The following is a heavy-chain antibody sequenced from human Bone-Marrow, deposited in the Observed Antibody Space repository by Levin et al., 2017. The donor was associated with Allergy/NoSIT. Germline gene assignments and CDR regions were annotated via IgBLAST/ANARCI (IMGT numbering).Heavy chain of an antibody. Sequence: RASGPTLVKPTQTLTLTCTFSGFSLNTRRMRVSWIRQSPGKALEWLARIDWDDDKFYSISLKPRLTISKDTSKNQVVLRMTNMDPVDTATYFCARTLPSNDGWNYFDFWGQGTPVTVSS. CDR1: GFSLNTRRMR. CDR3: ARTLPSNDGWNYFDF. V-gene: IGHV2-70*17. CDR2: IDWDDDK. D-gene: IGHD5-24*01. J-gene: IGHJ4*02.